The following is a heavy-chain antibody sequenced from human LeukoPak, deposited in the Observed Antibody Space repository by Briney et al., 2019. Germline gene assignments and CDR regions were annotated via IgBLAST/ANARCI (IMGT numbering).Heavy chain of an antibody. J-gene: IGHJ4*02. V-gene: IGHV3-30-3*01. CDR2: ISYDGSNK. D-gene: IGHD3-22*01. Sequence: GGSLRLSCAASGFTFSSYAMHWVRQAPAKGLEWVAVISYDGSNKYYADSVKGRFTISRDNSKNTLYLQMNSLRAEDTAVYYCARGTYYYDSSGYLLDYWGQGTLVTVSS. CDR1: GFTFSSYA. CDR3: ARGTYYYDSSGYLLDY.